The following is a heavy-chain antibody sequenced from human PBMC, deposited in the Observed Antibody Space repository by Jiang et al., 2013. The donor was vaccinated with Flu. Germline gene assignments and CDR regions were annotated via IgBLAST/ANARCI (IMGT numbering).Heavy chain of an antibody. CDR2: ISGSGDTT. D-gene: IGHD3-22*01. Sequence: QLLESGGGLVQPGGSLRLSCAASGFTFRNFAMSWVRQAPGKGLEWVSAISGSGDTTFYADSVRGRFAISRDNSQNTLFLQMNSLRADDTAIYFCAKDFRGSGYFFDLWGQGT. CDR3: AKDFRGSGYFFDL. J-gene: IGHJ4*02. CDR1: GFTFRNFA. V-gene: IGHV3-23*01.